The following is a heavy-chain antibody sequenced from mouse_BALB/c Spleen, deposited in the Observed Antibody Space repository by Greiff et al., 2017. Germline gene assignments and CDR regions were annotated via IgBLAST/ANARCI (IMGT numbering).Heavy chain of an antibody. Sequence: VMLVESGPGLVAPSQSLSITCTVSGFSLTSYGVHWVRQPPGKGLEWLGVIWAGGSTNYNSALMSRLSISKDNSKSQVFLKMNSLQTDDTAMYYCAREGYDAAYAMDYWGQGTSVTVSS. CDR3: AREGYDAAYAMDY. J-gene: IGHJ4*01. V-gene: IGHV2-9*02. CDR1: GFSLTSYG. D-gene: IGHD2-14*01. CDR2: IWAGGST.